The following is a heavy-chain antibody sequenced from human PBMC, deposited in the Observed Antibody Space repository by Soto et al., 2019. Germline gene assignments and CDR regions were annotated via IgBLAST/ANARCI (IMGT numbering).Heavy chain of an antibody. D-gene: IGHD6-19*01. Sequence: GSLRLSCAASGFTVSSNYMSWVRQAPGKGLEWVSVIYSGGSTYYADSVKGRFTISRDNSKNTLYLQMNSLRAEDTAVYYCERVRGWPYYFDYWGQGTLVTVSS. J-gene: IGHJ4*02. CDR2: IYSGGST. CDR3: ERVRGWPYYFDY. V-gene: IGHV3-53*01. CDR1: GFTVSSNY.